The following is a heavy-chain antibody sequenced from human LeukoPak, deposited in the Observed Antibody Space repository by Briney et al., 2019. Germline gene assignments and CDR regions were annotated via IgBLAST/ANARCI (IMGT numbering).Heavy chain of an antibody. CDR1: GYTFTDFY. V-gene: IGHV1-2*06. CDR2: INPNSGGT. Sequence: ASVKVSCEASGYTFTDFYMHWVLQAPGQGLEWMGRINPNSGGTNYAQNFQGRVSMTWDTSISTAYMELRRLTSDDTAVYYCARYGSPYYFVDYWGQGTLVTVSS. CDR3: ARYGSPYYFVDY. D-gene: IGHD2/OR15-2a*01. J-gene: IGHJ4*02.